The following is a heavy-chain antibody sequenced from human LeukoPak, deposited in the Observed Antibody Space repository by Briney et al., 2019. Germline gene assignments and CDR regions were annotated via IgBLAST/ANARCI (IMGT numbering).Heavy chain of an antibody. CDR1: GFTFSSYS. D-gene: IGHD3-22*01. V-gene: IGHV3-48*04. CDR3: ATMIVVTTDFDAFDI. Sequence: GGSLRLSCAASGFTFSSYSMNWVRQAPGKGLEWVSYISSSSSTIYYADSVKGRFTISRDNAKNPLYLQMNSLRAEDTAVYYCATMIVVTTDFDAFDIWGQGTMVTVSS. J-gene: IGHJ3*02. CDR2: ISSSSSTI.